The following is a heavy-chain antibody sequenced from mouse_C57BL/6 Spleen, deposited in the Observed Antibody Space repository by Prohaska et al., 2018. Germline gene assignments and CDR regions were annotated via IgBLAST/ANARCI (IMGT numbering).Heavy chain of an antibody. Sequence: EVQLLETGGGLVQPGGSRGLSCEGSGFTFSGFWMSWVRQTPGKTLEWIGDINSDGSAINYAPSIKDRFTIFRDNDKSTLYLQMSNVRSEDTATYFCMRYGNYWYFDVWGTGNTVTVYS. CDR1: GFTFSGFW. CDR3: MRYGNYWYFDV. CDR2: INSDGSAI. J-gene: IGHJ1*03. V-gene: IGHV11-2*01. D-gene: IGHD2-1*01.